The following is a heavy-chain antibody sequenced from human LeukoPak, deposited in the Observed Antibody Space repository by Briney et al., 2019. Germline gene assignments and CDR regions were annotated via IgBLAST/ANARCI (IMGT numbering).Heavy chain of an antibody. Sequence: ASVKVSCKASGYTFTNRGISWVRQAPGQGLEWMGWISTYTGDTNFAQNFQGRVTLTTDTTTSTAYTELRSLRSDDTAVYYCARESGGNTMAGDYWGQGTLVTVSS. D-gene: IGHD2-15*01. J-gene: IGHJ4*02. CDR3: ARESGGNTMAGDY. CDR1: GYTFTNRG. V-gene: IGHV1-18*01. CDR2: ISTYTGDT.